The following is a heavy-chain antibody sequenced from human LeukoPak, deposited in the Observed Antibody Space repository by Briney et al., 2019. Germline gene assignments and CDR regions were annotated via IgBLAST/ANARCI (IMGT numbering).Heavy chain of an antibody. CDR2: IYSGGGTTK. CDR3: VVILVPGGVWHFDL. CDR1: GLTFRNYG. D-gene: IGHD2-2*01. Sequence: PGGSLRLSCVASGLTFRNYGFHWVRQAPGKGLEWVAIIYSGGGTTKYYAESVKDRFTITRGDSRDTLYLQMNSLRAEDTAVYYCVVILVPGGVWHFDLWGRGTLVTVSS. V-gene: IGHV3-33*03. J-gene: IGHJ2*01.